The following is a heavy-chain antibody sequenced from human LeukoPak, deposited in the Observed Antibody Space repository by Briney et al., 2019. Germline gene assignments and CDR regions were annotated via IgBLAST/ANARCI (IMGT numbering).Heavy chain of an antibody. V-gene: IGHV3-23*01. CDR3: ATSPYGDYVDY. Sequence: GGSLRLSCAASGLTFSSYAMSWVRQAPGKGLEWVSAISGSGGSTYYADSVKGRFTISRDNSKNTLYLQMNSLRAEDTAVYYCATSPYGDYVDYWGQGTLVTVSS. D-gene: IGHD4-17*01. CDR2: ISGSGGST. J-gene: IGHJ4*02. CDR1: GLTFSSYA.